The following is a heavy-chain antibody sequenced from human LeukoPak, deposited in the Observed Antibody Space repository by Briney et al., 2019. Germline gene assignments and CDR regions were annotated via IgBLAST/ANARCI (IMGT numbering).Heavy chain of an antibody. CDR3: ARDYGVVISSDHDAFDI. Sequence: GASVKVPCKASGYTFTGYYMHWVRQAPGQGLEWMGWINPNSGGTNYAQKFQGRVTMTRDTSISTAYMELGRLRSDDTAVYYCARDYGVVISSDHDAFDIWGQGTMVTVSS. V-gene: IGHV1-2*02. CDR2: INPNSGGT. CDR1: GYTFTGYY. J-gene: IGHJ3*02. D-gene: IGHD4-17*01.